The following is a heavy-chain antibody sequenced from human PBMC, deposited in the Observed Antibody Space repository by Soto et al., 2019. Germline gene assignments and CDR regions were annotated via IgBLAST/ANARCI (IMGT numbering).Heavy chain of an antibody. CDR1: GYTFTSYG. D-gene: IGHD3-22*01. CDR3: ARVNPDHSERSGLPIFSY. CDR2: ISPYNGNT. Sequence: QVQLVQSGPEVKKPGASVKVSCEASGYTFTSYGISWVRQAPGQGLEWMGWISPYNGNTDYAQKLQGRVTMTTETYTSTAYMELRTLRSDDTAVYYCARVNPDHSERSGLPIFSYWGQGTLVTVSS. J-gene: IGHJ4*02. V-gene: IGHV1-18*01.